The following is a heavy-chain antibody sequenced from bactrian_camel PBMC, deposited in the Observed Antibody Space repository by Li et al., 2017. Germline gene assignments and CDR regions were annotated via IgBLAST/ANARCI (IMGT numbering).Heavy chain of an antibody. CDR3: ATVITDGY. CDR2: IDSDGTT. V-gene: IGHV3S26*01. J-gene: IGHJ4*01. D-gene: IGHD1*01. CDR1: GYTYSKYC. Sequence: HVQLVESGGGSVQAGGSLRLSCAVSGYTYSKYCLRWFRQSPGKEREGVAAIDSDGTTTSADSVKGRYIISIDNAKNVLYLQMSNLKPEDTGMYFCATVITDGYWGQGTQVTVS.